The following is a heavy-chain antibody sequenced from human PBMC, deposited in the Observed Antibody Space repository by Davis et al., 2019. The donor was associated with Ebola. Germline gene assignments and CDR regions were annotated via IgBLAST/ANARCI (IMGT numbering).Heavy chain of an antibody. J-gene: IGHJ5*02. CDR3: ARASIRYCSGGSCYSVPPGNWFDP. CDR2: INPNDGRT. Sequence: AASVKVSCKASGYTFTNYYMHWVRQAPGQGLEWMGMINPNDGRTIYAQKFQGRVTMTRDTSTSTVYMELSSLRSEDTAVYYCARASIRYCSGGSCYSVPPGNWFDPWGQGTLVTVSS. CDR1: GYTFTNYY. V-gene: IGHV1-46*01. D-gene: IGHD2-15*01.